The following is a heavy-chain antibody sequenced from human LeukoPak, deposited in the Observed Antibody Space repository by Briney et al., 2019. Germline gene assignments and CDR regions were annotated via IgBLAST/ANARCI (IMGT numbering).Heavy chain of an antibody. D-gene: IGHD2-21*02. CDR1: GFTFSRSA. V-gene: IGHV3-23*01. J-gene: IGHJ4*02. Sequence: PGGSLRLSCAASGFTFSRSAMSWVRQAPGKGLEWVSVISGSGDSTYYADSVKGRFTMSRDNSKNTLYLQLKSLRAEDTAVYYCAKRGDPYYFDHWGQGALVTVSA. CDR2: ISGSGDST. CDR3: AKRGDPYYFDH.